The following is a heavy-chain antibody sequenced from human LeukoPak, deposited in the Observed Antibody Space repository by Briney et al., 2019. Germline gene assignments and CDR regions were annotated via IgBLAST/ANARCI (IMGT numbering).Heavy chain of an antibody. V-gene: IGHV5-51*01. D-gene: IGHD2-2*01. CDR3: ARQAVPVAKYFQF. CDR2: IYPGDSDT. CDR1: GDSFTSYW. Sequence: GESLKISCKGSGDSFTSYWIGWVRQMPGKGLEWLGIIYPGDSDTRYSPSFQGQVTISADKSIGTAYLQWSSLKASDTAMYYCARQAVPVAKYFQFWGQGTLVTVSS. J-gene: IGHJ1*01.